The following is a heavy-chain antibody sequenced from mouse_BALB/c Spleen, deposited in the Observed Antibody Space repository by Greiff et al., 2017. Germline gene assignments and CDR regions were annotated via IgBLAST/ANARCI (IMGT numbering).Heavy chain of an antibody. J-gene: IGHJ3*01. CDR2: ISNLAYSI. CDR1: GFTFSDYG. CDR3: ASHYDGYYWFAY. V-gene: IGHV5-15*02. Sequence: DVMLVESGGGLVQPGGSRKLSCAASGFTFSDYGMAWVRQAPGKGPEWVAFISNLAYSIYYADTVTGRFTISRENAKNTLYLEMSSLRSEDTAMYYCASHYDGYYWFAYWGQGTLVTVSA. D-gene: IGHD2-3*01.